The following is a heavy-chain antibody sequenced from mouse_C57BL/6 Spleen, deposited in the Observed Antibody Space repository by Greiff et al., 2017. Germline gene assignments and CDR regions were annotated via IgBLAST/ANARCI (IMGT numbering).Heavy chain of an antibody. Sequence: QVQLQQPGAELVKPGASVKLSCKASGYTFTSYWMHWVKQRPGQGLEWIGMIHPTSGSTNYNEKFKSKATLTVDKSSGTAYMQLSSLTSEDSAVYYCARGGSSSDWYFDVWGTGTTVTVSS. J-gene: IGHJ1*03. CDR2: IHPTSGST. CDR3: ARGGSSSDWYFDV. CDR1: GYTFTSYW. V-gene: IGHV1-64*01. D-gene: IGHD1-1*01.